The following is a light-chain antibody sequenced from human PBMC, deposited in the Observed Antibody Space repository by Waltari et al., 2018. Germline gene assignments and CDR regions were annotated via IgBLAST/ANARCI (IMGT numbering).Light chain of an antibody. V-gene: IGLV2-23*02. Sequence: QSALTQPASVSGSPGQSITISCTGTSSDVGTYNLVSWYQQHPGKGPKLMIYEVTKRPSGLSNRFSGSNSGNTASLTISGLQAEDEAEYYCCSYAGSKFYVFGTGTKVTVL. CDR3: CSYAGSKFYV. J-gene: IGLJ1*01. CDR1: SSDVGTYNL. CDR2: EVT.